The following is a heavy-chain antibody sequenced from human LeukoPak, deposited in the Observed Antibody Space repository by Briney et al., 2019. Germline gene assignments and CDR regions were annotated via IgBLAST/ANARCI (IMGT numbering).Heavy chain of an antibody. D-gene: IGHD3-9*01. J-gene: IGHJ3*01. Sequence: ASVKVSCKASGYTFTGYYMHWVRQAPGQGLEWMGWINPNSGGTNYAQKFQGRVTMTRDTSISTAYMEPSRLRSDDTAVYYCARVHGYDILTGYIDDAFDLWGQGTMVTVSS. V-gene: IGHV1-2*02. CDR2: INPNSGGT. CDR1: GYTFTGYY. CDR3: ARVHGYDILTGYIDDAFDL.